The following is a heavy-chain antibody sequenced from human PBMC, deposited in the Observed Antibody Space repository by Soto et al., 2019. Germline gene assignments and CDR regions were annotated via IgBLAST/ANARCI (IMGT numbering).Heavy chain of an antibody. CDR1: GGSISSGDYY. D-gene: IGHD3-10*01. J-gene: IGHJ4*02. CDR3: ASYYGSGRRVFDY. V-gene: IGHV4-30-4*01. Sequence: QVQLQESGPGLVKPSQTLSLTCTVSGGSISSGDYYWSWMRQPPGKGLEWIGYIFYSGSTFYNPSLKSRVTISVDTSKDQFSLKLNSVTAADTAVYYCASYYGSGRRVFDYWGQGTLVTVSS. CDR2: IFYSGST.